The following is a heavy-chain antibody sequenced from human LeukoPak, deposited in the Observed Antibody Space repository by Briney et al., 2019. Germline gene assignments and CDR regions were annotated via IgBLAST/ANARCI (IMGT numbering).Heavy chain of an antibody. D-gene: IGHD5-18*01. CDR3: ARLRGYSYGSFDY. Sequence: SETLSLTCTVSVGPISSYYWSWIRQPPGKGLVWIGHIYYSGSTNYNPSLKSRVTISVDTSKNQFSLKLSSVTAADTAVYYCARLRGYSYGSFDYWGQGTLVTVSS. CDR2: IYYSGST. J-gene: IGHJ4*02. CDR1: VGPISSYY. V-gene: IGHV4-59*01.